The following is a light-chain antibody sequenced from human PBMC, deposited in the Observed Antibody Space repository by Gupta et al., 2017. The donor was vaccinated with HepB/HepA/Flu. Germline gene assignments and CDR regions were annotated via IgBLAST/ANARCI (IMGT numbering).Light chain of an antibody. CDR1: SSNIGSNN. CDR3: AAWDDGLNGYYV. J-gene: IGLJ1*01. V-gene: IGLV1-44*01. Sequence: QSVLPQPPSVSGTPGPRVTIACSGSSSNIGSNNVNWYQLAPGTAPKLLIAINDQRPLGVSDRFSGSKSGTSASLAISALQSEDEAEYYCAAWDDGLNGYYVFGTGTQVNVL. CDR2: IND.